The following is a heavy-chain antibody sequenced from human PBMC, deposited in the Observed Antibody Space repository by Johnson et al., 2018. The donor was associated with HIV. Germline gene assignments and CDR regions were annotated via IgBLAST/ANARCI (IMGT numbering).Heavy chain of an antibody. CDR1: GFTFDDYG. J-gene: IGHJ3*02. CDR2: INWNGGST. CDR3: ARDQSNGWNRGAFDI. D-gene: IGHD6-19*01. V-gene: IGHV3-20*04. Sequence: VQLVESGGGVVQPGGSLRLSCAASGFTFDDYGMSWVRQAPGKGLEWVSGINWNGGSTGYADSVKGRFTISRDNAKNSLYLQMNSLRVEDTALYYCARDQSNGWNRGAFDIWGQGTVVTVSS.